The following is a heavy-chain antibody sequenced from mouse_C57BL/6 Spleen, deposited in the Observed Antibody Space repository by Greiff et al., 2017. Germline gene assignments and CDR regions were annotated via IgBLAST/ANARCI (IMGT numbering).Heavy chain of an antibody. D-gene: IGHD4-1*01. CDR1: GYTFTSYW. J-gene: IGHJ4*01. CDR2: IHPNSGST. V-gene: IGHV1-64*01. CDR3: ARSWGRYAMDY. Sequence: QVQLQQPGAELVKPGASVKLSCKASGYTFTSYWMHWVKQRPGQGLEWIGMIHPNSGSTNYNEKFKSKATLTVDKSSSTAYMQLSSLTSEDSAVYYCARSWGRYAMDYWGQGTSVTVSS.